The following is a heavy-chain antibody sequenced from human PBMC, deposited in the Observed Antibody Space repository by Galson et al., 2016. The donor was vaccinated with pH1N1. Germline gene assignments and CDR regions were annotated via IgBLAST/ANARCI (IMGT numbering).Heavy chain of an antibody. CDR2: TSRDGSNQ. D-gene: IGHD5-12*01. CDR1: GFMFSGYA. CDR3: AKGQYSGSRDYYATDV. V-gene: IGHV3-30*18. Sequence: SLRLSCAASGFMFSGYAMHWVRQAPGKGLEWVAVTSRDGSNQYYGDSVKGRFTISRDNSKNTLYPQMNSLRGEDTAVYYCAKGQYSGSRDYYATDVWGQGTTVIVSS. J-gene: IGHJ6*02.